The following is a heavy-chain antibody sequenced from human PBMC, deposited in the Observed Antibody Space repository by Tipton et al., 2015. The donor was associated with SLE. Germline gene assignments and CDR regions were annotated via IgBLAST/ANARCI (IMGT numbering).Heavy chain of an antibody. V-gene: IGHV4-61*09. CDR2: IYTSGNT. Sequence: TLSLTCTVSGGSISSSSYYWSWIRQPAGKGLEWIGYIYTSGNTNYNPSLKSRVTISVDTSKNQFSLKLSSVTAAGTAVYYCAQTDYSSGWNHGGFDFWGQGPVVAVSS. D-gene: IGHD6-19*01. CDR3: AQTDYSSGWNHGGFDF. J-gene: IGHJ3*01. CDR1: GGSISSSSYY.